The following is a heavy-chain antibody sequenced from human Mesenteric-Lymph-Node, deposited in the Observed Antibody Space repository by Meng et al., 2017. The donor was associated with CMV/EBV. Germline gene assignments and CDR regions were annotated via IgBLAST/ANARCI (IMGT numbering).Heavy chain of an antibody. CDR3: ASEEYRNFGMGV. V-gene: IGHV1-69*05. Sequence: SVKVSCKASGGTFSRYAINWVRQAPGQGLEWMGGIIPLFDTANYAQRFQGRVTITTDVSTSTVYMELRSLRSEDTAVYFCASEEYRNFGMGVWGQGTTVTVSS. D-gene: IGHD2/OR15-2a*01. CDR2: IIPLFDTA. J-gene: IGHJ6*02. CDR1: GGTFSRYA.